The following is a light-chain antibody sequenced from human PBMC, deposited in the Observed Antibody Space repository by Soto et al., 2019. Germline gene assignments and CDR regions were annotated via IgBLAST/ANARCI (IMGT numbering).Light chain of an antibody. CDR1: SSDVGGSNF. Sequence: QYVRTQPASVSDSPGQSITISCTGTSSDVGGSNFVSWYQQHPGKPPKLIIYDVANRPSGVSNRFSGSKSGSTASLIISRLQTEDEADYYCVSYTSSTTYVFGTGTKVTVL. CDR2: DVA. CDR3: VSYTSSTTYV. V-gene: IGLV2-14*03. J-gene: IGLJ1*01.